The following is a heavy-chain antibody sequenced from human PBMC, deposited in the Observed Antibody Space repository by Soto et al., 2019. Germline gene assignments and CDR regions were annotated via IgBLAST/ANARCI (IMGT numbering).Heavy chain of an antibody. CDR2: IYYSGST. CDR1: GGSISSYY. Sequence: PSETLSLTCTVSGGSISSYYWSWIRQPPGKGLEWIGYIYYSGSTNYNPSLKSRVTISVDTSKNQFSLKLSSVTAADTAVYYCARRYSSGWGVAFDIWGQGTTVTVSS. CDR3: ARRYSSGWGVAFDI. D-gene: IGHD6-25*01. J-gene: IGHJ3*02. V-gene: IGHV4-59*01.